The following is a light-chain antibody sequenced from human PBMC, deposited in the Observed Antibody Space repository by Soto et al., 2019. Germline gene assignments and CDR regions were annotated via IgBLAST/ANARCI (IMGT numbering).Light chain of an antibody. CDR1: QYISNY. J-gene: IGKJ5*01. CDR3: QQYDNFPRAIN. Sequence: DNQPTQSPSCLSASVGDRVPIACQASQYISNYLHWYQQKPGKAPKLLIYDASNLETGVPSRFSGSGSGTDFTFTISSLQPEDIATYYCQQYDNFPRAINFGQGTRLEIK. V-gene: IGKV1-33*01. CDR2: DAS.